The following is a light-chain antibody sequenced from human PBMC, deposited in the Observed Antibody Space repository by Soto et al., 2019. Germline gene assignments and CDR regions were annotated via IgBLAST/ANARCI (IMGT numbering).Light chain of an antibody. CDR1: QSVSSSY. CDR3: QQYSNWPWT. J-gene: IGKJ1*01. Sequence: EIVLTQSPGTLSLSPGERATLSCRASQSVSSSYLAWYQQKPGQAPRLLIYGASTRATDIAATFTGSGSGTEFTLTISSLQSEDFAVYYCQQYSNWPWTFGQGTKVDIK. CDR2: GAS. V-gene: IGKV3-15*01.